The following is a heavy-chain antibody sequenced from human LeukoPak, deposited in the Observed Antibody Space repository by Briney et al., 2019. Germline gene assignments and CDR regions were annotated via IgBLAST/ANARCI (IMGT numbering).Heavy chain of an antibody. Sequence: ASVKVSCKASGYTFTSYGISWVRQAPGQGLEWMGWISAYNGNTNYAQKLQGRVTMTTDTSTSTAYMELRSLRSDDTAVYYCAGEAYPLGYCSSTSCYTDYWGQGTLVTVSS. D-gene: IGHD2-2*02. CDR3: AGEAYPLGYCSSTSCYTDY. V-gene: IGHV1-18*01. CDR2: ISAYNGNT. CDR1: GYTFTSYG. J-gene: IGHJ4*02.